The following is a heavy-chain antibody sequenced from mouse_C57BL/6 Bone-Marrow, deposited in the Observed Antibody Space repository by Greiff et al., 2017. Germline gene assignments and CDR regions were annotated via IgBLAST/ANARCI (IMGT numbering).Heavy chain of an antibody. J-gene: IGHJ2*01. D-gene: IGHD2-1*01. V-gene: IGHV1-47*01. Sequence: QVQLQQSGAELVKPGASVKMSCKASGYTFTTYPIEWMKQNHRKSLEWIGNFYPYNDDTKYNEKFKGKATLTVEKSSSTVYLELSRLTSDDSAVYSGESGGNYGGCYGDYWGQGTTLTVSS. CDR1: GYTFTTYP. CDR3: ESGGNYGGCYGDY. CDR2: FYPYNDDT.